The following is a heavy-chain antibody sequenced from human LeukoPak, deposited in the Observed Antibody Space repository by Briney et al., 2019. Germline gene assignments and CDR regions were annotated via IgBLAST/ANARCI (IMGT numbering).Heavy chain of an antibody. D-gene: IGHD6-19*01. J-gene: IGHJ4*02. CDR2: MSHDGSNK. Sequence: GRSLRLSCAASGFTFSSYAMHWVRQAPGKGLEWVAVMSHDGSNKYYGDSVKGRFTISRDNSKNTLYLQMNSLRAEDTAVYYCAKLDSSGWSRPFDYWGQGALVTVSS. CDR3: AKLDSSGWSRPFDY. V-gene: IGHV3-30*18. CDR1: GFTFSSYA.